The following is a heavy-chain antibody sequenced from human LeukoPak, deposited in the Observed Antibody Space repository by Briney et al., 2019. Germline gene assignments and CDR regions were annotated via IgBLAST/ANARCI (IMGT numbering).Heavy chain of an antibody. CDR1: GGSISSYH. V-gene: IGHV4-59*08. D-gene: IGHD2-21*01. CDR3: ARSVSWGLLVRDDAFDI. J-gene: IGHJ3*02. CDR2: IHYSGRT. Sequence: TSETLSLTCTVSGGSISSYHWIWIRQPPGKGLEWIGYIHYSGRTNYNPSLKSRVTTSVDTSEKQFSLKLRSVTAADTAVYYCARSVSWGLLVRDDAFDIWGQGTMVTVSS.